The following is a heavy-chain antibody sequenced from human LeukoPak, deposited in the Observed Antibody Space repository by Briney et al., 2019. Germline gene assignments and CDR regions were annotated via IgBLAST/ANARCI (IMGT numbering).Heavy chain of an antibody. CDR1: GYTFTDYY. Sequence: ASVQVSCKASGYTFTDYYMHWVRQAPGQGLAWMGWINPNSGGTNYAQKFQGRVTMTRDTSISTAYMELSRLRSDDTAVYYCARVYLGVYYYGSSGYSHLDYWGQGTLVTVSS. CDR2: INPNSGGT. CDR3: ARVYLGVYYYGSSGYSHLDY. D-gene: IGHD3-22*01. J-gene: IGHJ4*02. V-gene: IGHV1-2*02.